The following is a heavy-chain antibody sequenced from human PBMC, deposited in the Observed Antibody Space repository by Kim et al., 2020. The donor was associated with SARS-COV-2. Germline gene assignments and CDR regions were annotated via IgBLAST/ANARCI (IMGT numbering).Heavy chain of an antibody. CDR2: IYSGGST. Sequence: GGSLRLSCAASGFTVSNSYLSWVRQAPGKGLEWVSVIYSGGSTYYADSVKGRFTISRHNSKNTVYLQMNSLRADDTAVYYCAKEGSDYGMDVWGQGTTVTVSS. V-gene: IGHV3-53*04. J-gene: IGHJ6*02. CDR1: GFTVSNSY. CDR3: AKEGSDYGMDV.